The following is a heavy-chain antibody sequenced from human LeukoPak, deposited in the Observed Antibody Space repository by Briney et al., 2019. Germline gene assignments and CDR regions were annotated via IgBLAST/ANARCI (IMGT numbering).Heavy chain of an antibody. Sequence: GASVKVSCKASGYTFTSYDINWVRQATGQGLEWMGWMNPNSGNTGYAQKFQGRVTMTRNTSISTAYMELSSLRSEDTAVYYCAREREYCYDSSGNGHFDYWGQGTLVTVSS. V-gene: IGHV1-8*01. CDR3: AREREYCYDSSGNGHFDY. J-gene: IGHJ4*02. CDR1: GYTFTSYD. CDR2: MNPNSGNT. D-gene: IGHD3-22*01.